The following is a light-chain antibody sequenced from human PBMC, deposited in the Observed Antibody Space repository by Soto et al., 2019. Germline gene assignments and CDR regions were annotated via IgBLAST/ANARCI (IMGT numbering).Light chain of an antibody. V-gene: IGKV3-11*01. CDR3: QQRSSWIT. J-gene: IGKJ5*01. CDR1: QSISSS. Sequence: IVLTQSPTTLSLWPGETAVLSCRASQSISSSLSWYQQRPGQAPRLLIYDASNRAPGIPARFSGSGSGTVITLTISSLEPEDFALYYCQQRSSWITFGQGTRLEIE. CDR2: DAS.